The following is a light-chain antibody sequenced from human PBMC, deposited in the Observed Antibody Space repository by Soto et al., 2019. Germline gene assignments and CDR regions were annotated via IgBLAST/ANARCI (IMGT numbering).Light chain of an antibody. CDR2: NVN. CDR1: SSDIGGYDY. J-gene: IGLJ3*02. V-gene: IGLV2-14*03. Sequence: QSALTQPASVSGSPGQSITISCAGTSSDIGGYDYVSWYQQHPDKAPKLLIHNVNSRPSGVSNRFSGSKSGNTASLTISGLQAEDEADYYCSSYTETSTFVVFGGGTKVTFL. CDR3: SSYTETSTFVV.